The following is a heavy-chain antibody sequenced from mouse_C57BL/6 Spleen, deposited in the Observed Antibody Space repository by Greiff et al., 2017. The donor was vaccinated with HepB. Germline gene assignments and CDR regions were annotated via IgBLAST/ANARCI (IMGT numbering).Heavy chain of an antibody. Sequence: VQLQQPGAELVRPGSSVKLSCKASGYTFTSYWMHWVKQRPIQGLEWIGNIDPSDSETHYNQKFKDKATLTVDKSSSTAYMQLSSLTSEDSAVYYCARRGWGAMDYWGKGTSVTVSS. D-gene: IGHD1-1*02. CDR2: IDPSDSET. CDR3: ARRGWGAMDY. V-gene: IGHV1-52*01. J-gene: IGHJ4*01. CDR1: GYTFTSYW.